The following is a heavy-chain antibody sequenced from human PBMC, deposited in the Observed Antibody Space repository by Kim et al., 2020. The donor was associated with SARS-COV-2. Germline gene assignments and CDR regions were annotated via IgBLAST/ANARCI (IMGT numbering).Heavy chain of an antibody. Sequence: YTVSVKRRVTINPDTSKSQFSRQLNPVTPEDTAVYYCARDPWGQLAPFDYWGQGTLVTVSS. V-gene: IGHV6-1*01. J-gene: IGHJ4*02. CDR3: ARDPWGQLAPFDY. D-gene: IGHD6-13*01.